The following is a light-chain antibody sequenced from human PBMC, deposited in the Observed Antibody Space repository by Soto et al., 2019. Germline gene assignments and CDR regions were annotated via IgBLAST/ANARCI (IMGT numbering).Light chain of an antibody. V-gene: IGKV1-5*03. CDR1: HSISSW. CDR3: QQYNSYSRT. Sequence: DIQMTQSPSTLSASVGDRVTITCQASHSISSWLAWYQQKPGKAPKLLIYKASSLESGVTSRFSGSGSGTEFTLTISTLQPDDFATYYCQQYNSYSRTFGQGTKVDIK. J-gene: IGKJ1*01. CDR2: KAS.